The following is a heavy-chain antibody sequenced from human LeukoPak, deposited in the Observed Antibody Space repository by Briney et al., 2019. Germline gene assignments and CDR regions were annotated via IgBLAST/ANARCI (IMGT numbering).Heavy chain of an antibody. D-gene: IGHD6-13*01. J-gene: IGHJ5*02. CDR3: ARAAAQMKNWFDP. CDR2: MNPNSSNT. V-gene: IGHV1-8*01. Sequence: ASVKVSCKASGYTFTSYDINWVRQATGQVLEWMGWMNPNSSNTGYAQKFQGRVTMTRNTSISTAYIELSGLRSEDTAVYYCARAAAQMKNWFDPWGQGTLVTVSS. CDR1: GYTFTSYD.